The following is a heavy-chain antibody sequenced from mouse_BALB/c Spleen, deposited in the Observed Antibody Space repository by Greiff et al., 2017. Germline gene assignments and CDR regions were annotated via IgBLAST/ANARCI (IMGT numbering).Heavy chain of an antibody. D-gene: IGHD2-3*01. CDR2: IYPGSGST. V-gene: IGHV1-55*01. Sequence: QVQLQQPGAELVKPGTSVKLSCKASGYTFTSYWINWVKLRPGQGLEWIGDIYPGSGSTNYNEKFKSKATLTVDTSSSTAYMQLSSLASEDSALYYCARDEGYGEAYWGQGTLVTVSA. CDR1: GYTFTSYW. J-gene: IGHJ3*01. CDR3: ARDEGYGEAY.